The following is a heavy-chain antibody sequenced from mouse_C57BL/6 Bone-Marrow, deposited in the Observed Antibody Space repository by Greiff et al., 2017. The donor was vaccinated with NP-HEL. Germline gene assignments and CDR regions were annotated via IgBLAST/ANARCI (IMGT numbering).Heavy chain of an antibody. CDR3: AMGLYYDYDEGDYYAMDY. CDR2: IHPSDSDT. CDR1: GYTFTSYW. J-gene: IGHJ4*01. V-gene: IGHV1-74*01. D-gene: IGHD2-4*01. Sequence: QVHVKQSGAELVKPGASVKVSCKASGYTFTSYWMHWVKQRPGQGLEWIGRIHPSDSDTNYNQKFKGKATLTVDKSSSTAYMQLSSLTSEDSAVYYCAMGLYYDYDEGDYYAMDYWGQGTSVTVSS.